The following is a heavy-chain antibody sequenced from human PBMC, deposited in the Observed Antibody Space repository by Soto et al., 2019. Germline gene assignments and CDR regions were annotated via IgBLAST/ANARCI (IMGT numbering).Heavy chain of an antibody. Sequence: QVQLQESGPGLVKPSGTLSLTCAVSGGSISSSNWWSWVRQPPGKGLGWIGDIYPSGTANYNPSLKSRVTISMDKSNNHISLDLSSVTATDSAVYFCARHIAVTGTRGFDYWGQGTLVTVSS. V-gene: IGHV4-4*02. CDR2: IYPSGTA. CDR3: ARHIAVTGTRGFDY. J-gene: IGHJ4*02. D-gene: IGHD6-19*01. CDR1: GGSISSSNW.